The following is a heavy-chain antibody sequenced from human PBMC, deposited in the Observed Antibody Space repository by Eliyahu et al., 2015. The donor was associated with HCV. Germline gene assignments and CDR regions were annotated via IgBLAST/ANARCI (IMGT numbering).Heavy chain of an antibody. CDR1: XFNFTNXW. J-gene: IGHJ4*02. V-gene: IGHV5-51*01. Sequence: ELQLLQSGSEVKKPGXSLRXSCKGSXFNFTNXWIGWVRQMPGKGLEWMGIIYPGDSDTRYDPSFQGQVTISADKSISTAYLQSSSLKASDTALYYCARWRSYYFDYWGQGTLVTDSS. CDR3: ARWRSYYFDY. CDR2: IYPGDSDT.